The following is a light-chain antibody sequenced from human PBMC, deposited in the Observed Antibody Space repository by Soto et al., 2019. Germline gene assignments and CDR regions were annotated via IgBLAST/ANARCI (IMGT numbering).Light chain of an antibody. V-gene: IGLV2-8*01. CDR1: SSDVGGYNY. CDR3: SSFAGNNNCV. J-gene: IGLJ1*01. CDR2: EVS. Sequence: QSVLTQPPSASGSPGQSVTISCTGTSSDVGGYNYVSWYQQHPGKAPKLMIYEVSKRPSGVPDRFSGSKSGNTASLTVSGLQAEDEADYYCSSFAGNNNCVFGPGTKV.